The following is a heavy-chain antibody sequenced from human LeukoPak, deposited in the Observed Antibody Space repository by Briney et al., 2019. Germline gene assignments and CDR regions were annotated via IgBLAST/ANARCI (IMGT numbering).Heavy chain of an antibody. CDR2: IYYSGST. D-gene: IGHD2-2*01. CDR1: GGSISDYY. Sequence: PSETLSLTCTVSGGSISDYYWSWLRQPPGKGLEWIGYIYYSGSTTYNPSLKSRVTMSVDTSKNQFSLKLSSVTAADTAVYYCARGDFCSSTSCYLRPMDVWGKGTTVTVSS. V-gene: IGHV4-59*01. CDR3: ARGDFCSSTSCYLRPMDV. J-gene: IGHJ6*03.